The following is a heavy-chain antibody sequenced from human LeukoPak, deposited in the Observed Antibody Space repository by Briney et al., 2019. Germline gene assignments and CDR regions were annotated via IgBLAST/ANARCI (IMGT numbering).Heavy chain of an antibody. CDR2: IYTSGST. V-gene: IGHV4-4*07. Sequence: SETLSLTCTVSGGSISSYYWSWIRQPAGKGLEWIGRIYTSGSTNYNPSLKSRVTMPVDTSKNQFSLKLSSVTAADTAVYYCAREGTYYYDSSGPWWFDPWGQGTLVTVSS. D-gene: IGHD3-22*01. CDR3: AREGTYYYDSSGPWWFDP. J-gene: IGHJ5*02. CDR1: GGSISSYY.